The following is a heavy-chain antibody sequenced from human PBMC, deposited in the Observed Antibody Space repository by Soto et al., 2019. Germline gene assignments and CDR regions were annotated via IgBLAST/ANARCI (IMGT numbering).Heavy chain of an antibody. D-gene: IGHD4-17*01. CDR1: GFTFSSYA. CDR2: ISGSGGST. CDR3: AKVEAGYGDYVGWFDP. Sequence: GGSLRLSCAASGFTFSSYAMSWVRQAPGKGLEWVSAISGSGGSTYYADSVKGRFTISRDNSKNTLYLQMNSLRAEDTAVYYWAKVEAGYGDYVGWFDPWGQGTLVTVSS. J-gene: IGHJ5*02. V-gene: IGHV3-23*01.